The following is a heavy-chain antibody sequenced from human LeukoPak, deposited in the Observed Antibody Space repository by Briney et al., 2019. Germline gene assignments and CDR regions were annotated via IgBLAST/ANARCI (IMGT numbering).Heavy chain of an antibody. Sequence: SETLSLTCAVYGGSFSGYYWNWIRQPPGKGLEWIGEINHSGSTNYNPSLKSRVTISVDTSKNQFSLKLSSVTAADTAVYYCARNQDTDFDYWGQGTLVTVSS. V-gene: IGHV4-34*01. J-gene: IGHJ4*02. CDR2: INHSGST. CDR1: GGSFSGYY. CDR3: ARNQDTDFDY.